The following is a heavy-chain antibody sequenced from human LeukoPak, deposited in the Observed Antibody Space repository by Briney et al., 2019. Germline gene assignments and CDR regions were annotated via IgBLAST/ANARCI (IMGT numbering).Heavy chain of an antibody. CDR3: ARRGEDSSWLDH. D-gene: IGHD6-13*01. CDR1: GFTFSRYG. J-gene: IGHJ4*02. Sequence: GGSLRLSCATSGFTFSRYGMHWVRQSPVKGLKWVAYIWSDGSNQYYADFVKGRFTISRDNSKNTLSLEMDSLTVEDTAVYYCARRGEDSSWLDHWGQGTLVTASS. CDR2: IWSDGSNQ. V-gene: IGHV3-30*02.